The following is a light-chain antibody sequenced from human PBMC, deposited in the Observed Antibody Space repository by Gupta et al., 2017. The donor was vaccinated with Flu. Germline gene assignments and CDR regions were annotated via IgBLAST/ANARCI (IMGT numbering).Light chain of an antibody. Sequence: QSALTQPASEAASPGPSITISCTGTSSDIASYNYVSWFQQHPGKAPKLIIFEVSNRPSGVSSRFSGSKSGSTASLTISGLQAEDEADYYCTSYTISTTWVFGGGTKLTVL. CDR1: SSDIASYNY. CDR2: EVS. CDR3: TSYTISTTWV. J-gene: IGLJ3*02. V-gene: IGLV2-14*01.